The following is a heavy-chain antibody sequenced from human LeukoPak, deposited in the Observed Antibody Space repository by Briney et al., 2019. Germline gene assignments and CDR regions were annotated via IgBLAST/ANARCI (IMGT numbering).Heavy chain of an antibody. J-gene: IGHJ3*02. CDR1: GYRFTSYW. V-gene: IGHV5-51*01. CDR3: ARHADRGYYYGHDAFDI. Sequence: GESLKISCKGSGYRFTSYWIGWVRQMPGKGLEWMGIIYAGDSDTRYSPSFQAQVTISADKSISTAYLQWSSLKASDTAMYYCARHADRGYYYGHDAFDIWGQGTMVTVSS. D-gene: IGHD3-22*01. CDR2: IYAGDSDT.